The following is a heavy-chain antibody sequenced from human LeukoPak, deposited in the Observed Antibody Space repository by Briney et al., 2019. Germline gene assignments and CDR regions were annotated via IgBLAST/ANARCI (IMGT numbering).Heavy chain of an antibody. CDR2: ISSSGGST. CDR3: VFRIAVVY. Sequence: GGSLRLSCAASGFTFSSFAMIWVRQAPGKGLEWVSAISSSGGSTYYADSVKGRFTISRDNSKNTLYLQMNSLRAEDTAVYYCVFRIAVVYWGQGTLVTVSS. J-gene: IGHJ4*02. V-gene: IGHV3-23*01. CDR1: GFTFSSFA. D-gene: IGHD6-19*01.